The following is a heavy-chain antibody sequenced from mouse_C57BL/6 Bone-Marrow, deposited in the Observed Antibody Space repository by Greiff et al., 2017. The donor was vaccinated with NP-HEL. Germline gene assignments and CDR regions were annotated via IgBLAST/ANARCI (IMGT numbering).Heavy chain of an antibody. CDR3: TTSTMITHYYAMDD. CDR2: IDPENGDT. CDR1: GFNIKDDY. V-gene: IGHV14-4*01. D-gene: IGHD2-4*01. J-gene: IGHJ4*01. Sequence: EVQLQQSGAELVRPGASVKLSCTASGFNIKDDYMHWVKQRPEQGLEWIGWIDPENGDTEYASKFQGKATITADTSSNTAYLQLSSLTSEDTAVYYCTTSTMITHYYAMDDWGQGTSVTVSS.